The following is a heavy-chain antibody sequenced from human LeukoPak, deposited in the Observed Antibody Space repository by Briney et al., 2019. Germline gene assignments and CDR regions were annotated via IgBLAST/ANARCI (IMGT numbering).Heavy chain of an antibody. CDR1: GYTFTGYY. Sequence: ASVKVSCKASGYTFTGYYMHWVRQAPGQGLEWMGWINPNSGGTNYAQKFQGRVTMTRDTSISTAYMELSRLRSDDTAVYYCARAPEIQLWDEYFQHWGQGTLVTVSS. D-gene: IGHD5-18*01. V-gene: IGHV1-2*02. CDR2: INPNSGGT. CDR3: ARAPEIQLWDEYFQH. J-gene: IGHJ1*01.